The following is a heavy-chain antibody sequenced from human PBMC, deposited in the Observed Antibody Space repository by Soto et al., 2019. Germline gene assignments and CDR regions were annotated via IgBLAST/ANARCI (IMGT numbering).Heavy chain of an antibody. D-gene: IGHD6-19*01. J-gene: IGHJ3*02. CDR1: GFTFSSYG. CDR2: ISYDGSNK. CDR3: AKGGAFRAVAGKREDAFDI. V-gene: IGHV3-30*18. Sequence: QVQLVESGGGVVQPGRSLRLSCAASGFTFSSYGMHWVRQAPGKGLEWVAVISYDGSNKYYADSVKGRFTISRDNSKNTLYLQMNSLRAEDTAVYYCAKGGAFRAVAGKREDAFDIWGQGTMVTVSS.